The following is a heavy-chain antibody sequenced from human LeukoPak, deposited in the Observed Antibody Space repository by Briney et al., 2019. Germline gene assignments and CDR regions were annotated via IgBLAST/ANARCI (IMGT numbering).Heavy chain of an antibody. CDR1: GGSISSGGYS. Sequence: PSQTLSLTCAVSGGSISSGGYSWSWIQQPPGKGLEWIGYIYHSGSTYYNPSLKSRVTISVDRSKNQFSLKLSSVTAADTAVYYCARANAHYDFWSAQSWWFDPWGQGTLVTVSS. CDR3: ARANAHYDFWSAQSWWFDP. CDR2: IYHSGST. J-gene: IGHJ5*02. D-gene: IGHD3-3*01. V-gene: IGHV4-30-2*01.